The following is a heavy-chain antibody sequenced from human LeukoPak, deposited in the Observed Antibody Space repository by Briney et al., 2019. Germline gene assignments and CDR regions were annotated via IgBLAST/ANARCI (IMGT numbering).Heavy chain of an antibody. CDR2: INPNTGGT. CDR3: ARGQPFDY. Sequence: ASVKVSCKASGYTFIGQYIHWVRQAPGQGLEWMGRINPNTGGTNYAQKFQGRVTMTRDTSITTAYMELSRLRSDDTAVYYCARGQPFDYWGQGTLVTVSS. J-gene: IGHJ4*02. CDR1: GYTFIGQY. V-gene: IGHV1-2*06.